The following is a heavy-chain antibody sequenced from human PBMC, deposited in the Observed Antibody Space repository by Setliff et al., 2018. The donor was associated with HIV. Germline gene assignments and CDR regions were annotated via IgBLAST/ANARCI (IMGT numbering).Heavy chain of an antibody. J-gene: IGHJ4*02. Sequence: GGSLRLSCAGSGFTFSSYSLNWVRQAPGKGLEWVSYVSGRGDSIYYAASVKGRFTISRDNAKNTLFLQMNSLRPEDTATYYCVRDPIEGYPDYFDSWGQGTLVTVSS. CDR1: GFTFSSYS. CDR2: VSGRGDSI. CDR3: VRDPIEGYPDYFDS. D-gene: IGHD1-26*01. V-gene: IGHV3-48*01.